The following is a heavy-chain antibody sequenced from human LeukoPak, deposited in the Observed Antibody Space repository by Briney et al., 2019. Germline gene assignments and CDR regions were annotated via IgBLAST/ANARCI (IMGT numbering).Heavy chain of an antibody. J-gene: IGHJ4*02. V-gene: IGHV3-30*02. CDR1: GFSFITYG. D-gene: IGHD4-17*01. CDR3: AKDRSMTTVTPFDN. CDR2: IRYDGSNR. Sequence: HAGGSLRLSCAASGFSFITYGIHWVRQAPGKGPEWVAFIRYDGSNRFYADSVRGRFTISRDNSKNTVYLQMNSLRAEDTAVYYCAKDRSMTTVTPFDNWGQGALVAVSS.